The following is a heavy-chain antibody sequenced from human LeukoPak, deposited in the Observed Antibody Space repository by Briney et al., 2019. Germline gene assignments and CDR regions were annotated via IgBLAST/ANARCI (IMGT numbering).Heavy chain of an antibody. CDR1: GFTFSSYE. V-gene: IGHV3-48*03. J-gene: IGHJ2*01. CDR3: ATKYCSGGSCYHYWYFDL. CDR2: ISSSGSPI. Sequence: GGSLRLACAASGFTFSSYEMNWVRQAPGKGLEWVSYISSSGSPIYYADSVKGRFTISRDNAKNSLYLQMNSLRAEDTAVYYCATKYCSGGSCYHYWYFDLWGRGTLVTVSS. D-gene: IGHD2-15*01.